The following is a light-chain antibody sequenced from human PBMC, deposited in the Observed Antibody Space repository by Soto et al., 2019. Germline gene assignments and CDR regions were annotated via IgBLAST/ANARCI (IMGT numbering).Light chain of an antibody. CDR1: SSDVGGFNF. V-gene: IGLV2-14*01. Sequence: QSALTQPASVSGSPGQSITISCAGTSSDVGGFNFVSWYQHHPGKAPKLVIYEVSNRPSGVSTRFSGSKSGNTASLTISGLQAEDEAEYSCSSYRGGSHVVFGGGTKLTVL. CDR3: SSYRGGSHVV. J-gene: IGLJ2*01. CDR2: EVS.